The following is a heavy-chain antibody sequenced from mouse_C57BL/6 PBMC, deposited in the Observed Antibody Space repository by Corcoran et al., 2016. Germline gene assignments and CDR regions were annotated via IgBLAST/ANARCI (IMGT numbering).Heavy chain of an antibody. Sequence: EVQLQQSGPELVKPGASVKISCKASGYTFTDYYMNWVKQSHGKSLEWIGDINPNNGGTSYNQKFKGKATLTVEKASSTAYMELRRLTSEDSAVYYCARDYLYAMDYWGQGTSVTVSS. V-gene: IGHV1-26*01. J-gene: IGHJ4*01. D-gene: IGHD2-4*01. CDR2: INPNNGGT. CDR1: GYTFTDYY. CDR3: ARDYLYAMDY.